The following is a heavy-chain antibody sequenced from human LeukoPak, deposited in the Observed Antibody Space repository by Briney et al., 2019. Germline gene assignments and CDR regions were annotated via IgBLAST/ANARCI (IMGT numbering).Heavy chain of an antibody. V-gene: IGHV3-7*01. CDR1: GFTFTSYW. Sequence: GGSLRLSCAASGFTFTSYWMSWMRQAPGKGLPWVANIKHDGSEQYYVDSVKGRFTISRDNAKNSLYLQMNSLGVEDTAVYYCKSGGAAPGNFDYWGQGALVTVSS. D-gene: IGHD6-13*01. CDR3: KSGGAAPGNFDY. J-gene: IGHJ4*02. CDR2: IKHDGSEQ.